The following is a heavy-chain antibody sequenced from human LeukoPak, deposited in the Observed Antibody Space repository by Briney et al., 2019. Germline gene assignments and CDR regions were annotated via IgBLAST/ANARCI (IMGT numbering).Heavy chain of an antibody. CDR2: ISSSGSTI. CDR1: GFTFSSYE. CDR3: ASSYFGSGSMKGDFYYMDV. J-gene: IGHJ6*03. V-gene: IGHV3-48*03. D-gene: IGHD3-10*01. Sequence: GGSLRLSCAASGFTFSSYEMNWVRQAPGKGLEWVSYISSSGSTIYYADSVKGRFTISRDNAKNSLYLQMNSLRAEDAGVYYCASSYFGSGSMKGDFYYMDVWGKGTTVTISS.